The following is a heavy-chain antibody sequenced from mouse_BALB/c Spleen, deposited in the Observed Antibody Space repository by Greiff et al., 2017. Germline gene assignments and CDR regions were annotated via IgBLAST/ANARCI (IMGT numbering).Heavy chain of an antibody. CDR1: GYSITSDYA. CDR2: ISYSGST. V-gene: IGHV3-2*02. D-gene: IGHD4-1*01. Sequence: ESGPGLVKPSQSLSLTCTVTGYSITSDYAWNWIRQFPGNKLEWMGYISYSGSTSYNPSLKSRISITRDTSKNQFFLQLNSVTTEDTATYYCARTWDDAMDYWGQGTSVTVSS. CDR3: ARTWDDAMDY. J-gene: IGHJ4*01.